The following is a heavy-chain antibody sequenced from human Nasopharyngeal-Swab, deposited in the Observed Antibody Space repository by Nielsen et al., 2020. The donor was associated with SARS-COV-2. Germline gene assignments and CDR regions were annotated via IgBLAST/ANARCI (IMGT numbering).Heavy chain of an antibody. V-gene: IGHV1-2*02. CDR1: GYTFTGYY. D-gene: IGHD4-17*01. J-gene: IGHJ3*02. Sequence: ASVKVSCKASGYTFTGYYMHWVRQAPGQGLEWMGWINPNSGGTNYAQKFQGRVTMTRDTSISTAYMDVSRLRSDDTAVYYCATVYGDYAGVFNIWGQGTMVTVSS. CDR3: ATVYGDYAGVFNI. CDR2: INPNSGGT.